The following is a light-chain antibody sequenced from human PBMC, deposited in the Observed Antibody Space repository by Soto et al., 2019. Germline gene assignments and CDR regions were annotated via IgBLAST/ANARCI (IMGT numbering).Light chain of an antibody. CDR2: EVN. Sequence: QSALTQPASVSGSPGQSITISCPGTSSEIGTYNLVSWYQQHPGKAPKLMIYEVNKRPSGVSDRFSGSKSGNTASLTISGLQAEDEADYYCCSYAGSSTLYVFGTGTKVTVL. J-gene: IGLJ1*01. CDR1: SSEIGTYNL. CDR3: CSYAGSSTLYV. V-gene: IGLV2-23*02.